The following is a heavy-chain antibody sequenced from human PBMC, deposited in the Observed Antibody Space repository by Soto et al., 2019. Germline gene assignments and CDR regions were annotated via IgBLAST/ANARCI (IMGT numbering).Heavy chain of an antibody. CDR2: IDPSDSYT. CDR3: ARPYCSGGSCYDENWFDP. V-gene: IGHV5-10-1*01. CDR1: GYSFTSYW. Sequence: GESLKISCKGSGYSFTSYWISWVRQMPGKGLEWMGRIDPSDSYTNYSPSFQGHVTISADKSISTAYLQWSSLMASDTAMYYCARPYCSGGSCYDENWFDPWGQGTLVTVSS. D-gene: IGHD2-15*01. J-gene: IGHJ5*02.